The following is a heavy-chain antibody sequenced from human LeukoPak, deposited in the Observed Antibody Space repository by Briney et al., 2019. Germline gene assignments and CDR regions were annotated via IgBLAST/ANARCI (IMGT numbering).Heavy chain of an antibody. CDR2: INHSGST. Sequence: SETLSLTCAAYGGSFSGYYWSWIRQPPGKGLEWIGEINHSGSTNYNPSLKSRVTISVDTSKNQFSLKLSSVTAADTAVYYCARVIYSYGFHFDYWGQGTLVTVSS. V-gene: IGHV4-34*01. CDR1: GGSFSGYY. J-gene: IGHJ4*02. CDR3: ARVIYSYGFHFDY. D-gene: IGHD5-18*01.